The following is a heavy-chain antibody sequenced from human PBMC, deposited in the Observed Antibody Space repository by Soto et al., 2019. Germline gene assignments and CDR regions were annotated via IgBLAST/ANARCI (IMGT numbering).Heavy chain of an antibody. CDR3: ARGVVPSALFHDLDV. Sequence: GASVKVSCKASGYTFTNHGMHWVRQAPGQRLEWMGWINAGDGDTKYSQKIQGRVIITRDTFASTAYMELSSLRSEDTAVYYCARGVVPSALFHDLDVWGQGTTVTVSS. CDR1: GYTFTNHG. J-gene: IGHJ6*02. D-gene: IGHD2-2*01. V-gene: IGHV1-3*01. CDR2: INAGDGDT.